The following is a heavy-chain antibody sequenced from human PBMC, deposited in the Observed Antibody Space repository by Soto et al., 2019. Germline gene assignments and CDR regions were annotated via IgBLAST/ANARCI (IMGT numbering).Heavy chain of an antibody. J-gene: IGHJ6*02. Sequence: LSLTCTVSGGSISSSSYYWGWIRQPPGKGLEWIGSIYYGGSTYYNPSLKSRVTISVDTSKNQFSLELSSVTAADTAVYYCARPAYDFWSGYYGPHYYYYGMDVWGQGTTVTVSS. D-gene: IGHD3-3*01. CDR1: GGSISSSSYY. CDR2: IYYGGST. CDR3: ARPAYDFWSGYYGPHYYYYGMDV. V-gene: IGHV4-39*01.